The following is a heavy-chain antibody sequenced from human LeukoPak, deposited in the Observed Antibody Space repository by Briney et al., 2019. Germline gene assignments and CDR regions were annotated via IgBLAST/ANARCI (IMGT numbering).Heavy chain of an antibody. D-gene: IGHD3-9*01. CDR2: IYYSGST. CDR3: ARAIFSLPYNWFDP. CDR1: GGSISSYY. Sequence: PSETLSLTCTVSGGSISSYYWSWIRQPPGKGLEWIGYIYYSGSTNYNPSLKSRVTISVDTSKNQFSLKLSSVTAADTAVYYCARAIFSLPYNWFDPWGQGTLVTVSS. J-gene: IGHJ5*02. V-gene: IGHV4-59*01.